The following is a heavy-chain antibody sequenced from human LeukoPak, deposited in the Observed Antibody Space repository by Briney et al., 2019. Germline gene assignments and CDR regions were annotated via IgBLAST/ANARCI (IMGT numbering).Heavy chain of an antibody. D-gene: IGHD3-22*01. J-gene: IGHJ4*02. Sequence: GRSLRLSCAASGFTFSSYAMHWVRQAPGKGLEWVAVISYDGSNKYYADSVKGRFTISRDNSKNTLYLQMNSLRAEDTAVYYCAKDEHYYDSSGQPDYWGQGTLVTVSS. CDR2: ISYDGSNK. CDR1: GFTFSSYA. V-gene: IGHV3-30*04. CDR3: AKDEHYYDSSGQPDY.